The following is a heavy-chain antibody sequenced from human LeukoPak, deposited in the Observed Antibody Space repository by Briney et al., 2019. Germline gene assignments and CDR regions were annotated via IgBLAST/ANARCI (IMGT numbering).Heavy chain of an antibody. D-gene: IGHD2-2*01. J-gene: IGHJ5*02. V-gene: IGHV1-69*01. CDR3: ARDPNSKVVPAARLTLNWFDP. CDR2: IIPIFGTA. CDR1: GGIFSSYA. Sequence: ASVKVSCKASGGIFSSYAISWVRQAPGQGLEWMGGIIPIFGTANYAQKFQGRVTITADESTSTAYMELSSLRSEDTAVYYCARDPNSKVVPAARLTLNWFDPWGQGTLVTVSS.